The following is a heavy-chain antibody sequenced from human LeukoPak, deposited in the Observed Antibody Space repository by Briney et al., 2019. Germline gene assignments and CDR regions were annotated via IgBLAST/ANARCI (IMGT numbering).Heavy chain of an antibody. J-gene: IGHJ4*02. V-gene: IGHV3-7*01. CDR1: EFTFSSFW. CDR3: ARLGARQILEY. D-gene: IGHD4-17*01. Sequence: GGSLRLSCAASEFTFSSFWMSWVRQAPGKGLEWVANIKQDGGEKYYLDSVKGRFTVSRDNAKNSLYLQMNSLRAEDTAVYYCARLGARQILEYWGQGTLVTVSS. CDR2: IKQDGGEK.